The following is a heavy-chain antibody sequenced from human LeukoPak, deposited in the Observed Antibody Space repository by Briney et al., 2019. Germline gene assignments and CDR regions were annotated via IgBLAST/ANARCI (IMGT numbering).Heavy chain of an antibody. CDR2: ITSSTS. D-gene: IGHD1-1*01. V-gene: IGHV3-21*04. J-gene: IGHJ4*02. CDR3: ARYCTFRTCSGTKFDS. Sequence: GGSLRLSCAASGFTFSSYRMNWVRQAPGKGLEWVSSITSSTSYADSVKGRFTISRDNAKNSLYLQMHSLTAEDTALYYCARYCTFRTCSGTKFDSWGPGTLVTVSS. CDR1: GFTFSSYR.